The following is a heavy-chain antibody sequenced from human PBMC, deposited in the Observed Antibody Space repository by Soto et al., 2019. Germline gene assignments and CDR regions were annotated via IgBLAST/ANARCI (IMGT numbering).Heavy chain of an antibody. J-gene: IGHJ4*02. Sequence: PGGSLRLSCAASGFIFSDYYMSWIRQAPGKGLEWISYISSSDNIIYYADSVKGRFTISRDNAKNSLYLQMNSLRAEDTAVYYCARDRGYYDSSGYFDYWGQGTQVTVSS. CDR2: ISSSDNII. V-gene: IGHV3-11*01. D-gene: IGHD3-22*01. CDR1: GFIFSDYY. CDR3: ARDRGYYDSSGYFDY.